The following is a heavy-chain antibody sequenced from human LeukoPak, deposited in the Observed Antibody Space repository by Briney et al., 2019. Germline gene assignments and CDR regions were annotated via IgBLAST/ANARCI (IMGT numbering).Heavy chain of an antibody. V-gene: IGHV4-34*01. D-gene: IGHD2-2*02. CDR3: ARVRRGYCSSTSCYTGAYYYYGMDV. CDR1: GGSFSGYY. Sequence: KPSETLSLTCAVYGGSFSGYYWSWIRQPPGKGLEWIGEINHSRSTNYNPSLKSRVTISVDTSKNQFSLKLSSVTAADTAVYYCARVRRGYCSSTSCYTGAYYYYGMDVWGQGTTVTVSS. CDR2: INHSRST. J-gene: IGHJ6*02.